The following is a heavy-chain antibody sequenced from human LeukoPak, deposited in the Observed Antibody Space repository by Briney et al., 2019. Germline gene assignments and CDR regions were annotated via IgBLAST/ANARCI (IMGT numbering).Heavy chain of an antibody. J-gene: IGHJ3*02. CDR2: IIPILGIA. Sequence: SVKVSCKASGGTFSSYAISWVRQAPGQGLEWMGRIIPILGIANYAQKFQGRITITADKSTSTAYMELSSLRSEDTAVYYCARGDSSSWPLDAFDIWGQGTMVTVSS. CDR1: GGTFSSYA. D-gene: IGHD6-13*01. CDR3: ARGDSSSWPLDAFDI. V-gene: IGHV1-69*04.